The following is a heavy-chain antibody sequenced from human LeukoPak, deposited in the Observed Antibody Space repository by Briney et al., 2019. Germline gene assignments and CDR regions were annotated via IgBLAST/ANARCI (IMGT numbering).Heavy chain of an antibody. CDR2: TYYRSKWYN. Sequence: SQTLSLTCAISGDSVSSNSAAWNWIRQSPSRGLEWLGRTYYRSKWYNDYAVSVRSRIIINPDTSKNQFSLQLNSVTPEDTAVYYCARGEGQPEDYYYDDMDVWGKGSTVTVSS. CDR3: ARGEGQPEDYYYDDMDV. D-gene: IGHD6-13*01. J-gene: IGHJ6*03. CDR1: GDSVSSNSAA. V-gene: IGHV6-1*01.